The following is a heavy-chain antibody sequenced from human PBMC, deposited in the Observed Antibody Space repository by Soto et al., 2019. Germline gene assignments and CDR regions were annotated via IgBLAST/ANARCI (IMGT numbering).Heavy chain of an antibody. CDR2: ISSGSKTI. J-gene: IGHJ4*02. CDR1: GFTFSSYS. V-gene: IGHV3-48*02. CDR3: AREDILGARSFDY. Sequence: ESGGGLVQWGVSLRLSCAASGFTFSSYSLNWVRQAPGKGLEWVSYISSGSKTIFYADSVKGRFTVSRDNAKNSQYLQMNSLRDEDTAVYYCAREDILGARSFDYWGQGTLVTVSS. D-gene: IGHD1-26*01.